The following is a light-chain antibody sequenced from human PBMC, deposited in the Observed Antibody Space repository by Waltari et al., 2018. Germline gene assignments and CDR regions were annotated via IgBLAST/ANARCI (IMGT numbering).Light chain of an antibody. CDR3: AAWDDSLNGVL. Sequence: QSVLTQPPSASATPGQRVTISCSGSSSNIGGNTVTWYQQLPGTAPKLLIYSNNQRPAGVPDRFSGSKSGASASLAISGLQSEDEADYYCAAWDDSLNGVLFGGGTKLTVL. J-gene: IGLJ2*01. CDR2: SNN. V-gene: IGLV1-44*01. CDR1: SSNIGGNT.